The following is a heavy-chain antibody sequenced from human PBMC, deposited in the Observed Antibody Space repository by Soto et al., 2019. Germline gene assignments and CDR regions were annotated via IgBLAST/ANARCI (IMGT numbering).Heavy chain of an antibody. J-gene: IGHJ4*02. CDR1: GFTFSSYA. Sequence: GSLRLSCAASGFTFSSYAMHWVRQAPGKGLEWVAVISYDGSNKYYADSVKGRFTISRDNSKNTLYLQMNSLRAEDTAVYYCARDARPVHHIVVVPAHFDYWGQGTLVTVSS. CDR2: ISYDGSNK. D-gene: IGHD2-2*01. CDR3: ARDARPVHHIVVVPAHFDY. V-gene: IGHV3-30-3*01.